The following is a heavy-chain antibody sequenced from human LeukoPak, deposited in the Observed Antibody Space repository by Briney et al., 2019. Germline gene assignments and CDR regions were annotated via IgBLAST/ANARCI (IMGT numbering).Heavy chain of an antibody. CDR1: GFTFDDYG. Sequence: PGGSLRLSCAASGFTFDDYGMSWVRQAPGKGLEWVSGINWNGGSTGYADSVKGRFTISRDNAKNSLYLQMNSLRAEDTAVYYCARGRLYDYVWGSYRHDRYYFDYWGQGTLVTVSS. CDR2: INWNGGST. D-gene: IGHD3-16*02. CDR3: ARGRLYDYVWGSYRHDRYYFDY. V-gene: IGHV3-20*04. J-gene: IGHJ4*02.